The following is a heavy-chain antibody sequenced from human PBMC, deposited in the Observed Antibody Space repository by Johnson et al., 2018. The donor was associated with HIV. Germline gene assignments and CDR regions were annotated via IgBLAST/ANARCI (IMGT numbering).Heavy chain of an antibody. CDR3: ARVLRITQAFDI. CDR1: GGFTFSRYG. Sequence: QVQLLESGGGVVQPGRSLRLSCAASGGFTFSRYGMNWVRQAPGKGLEWVAVIWYDGSNKYYADSVKGRFTISRDNSKNTLYLQMNSLRAEDTAVYYCARVLRITQAFDIWGQGTMVTVSS. V-gene: IGHV3-33*01. D-gene: IGHD3-10*01. CDR2: IWYDGSNK. J-gene: IGHJ3*02.